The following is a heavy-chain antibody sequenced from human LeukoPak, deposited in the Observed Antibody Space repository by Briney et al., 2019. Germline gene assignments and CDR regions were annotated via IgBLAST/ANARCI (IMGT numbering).Heavy chain of an antibody. CDR2: ISWNSGSI. CDR1: GFTFDDYA. Sequence: GRSLRLSCAASGFTFDDYAMHWVRQAPGKGLEWVSGISWNSGSIGYADSVKGRFTISRDNAKNSLYLQMNSLRAEDTALYYCAKDLAHYSSGPTEGYWGQGTLVTVSS. D-gene: IGHD6-19*01. CDR3: AKDLAHYSSGPTEGY. V-gene: IGHV3-9*01. J-gene: IGHJ4*02.